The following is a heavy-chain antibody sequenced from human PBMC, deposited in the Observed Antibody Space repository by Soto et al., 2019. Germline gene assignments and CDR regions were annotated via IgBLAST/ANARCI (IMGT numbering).Heavy chain of an antibody. D-gene: IGHD3-10*01. V-gene: IGHV1-69*01. Sequence: QVRLVQSGTEVKKPGSSVKVSCKASGGTFRSNAISWVRQAPGQGLEWMGGLIPIFGTTNYAQKFQGRVTITAAESASTAYMEPNSLRADDTAMDYCAGLPSYDYGSGYDMDVWGQGTTVTVSS. CDR2: LIPIFGTT. CDR1: GGTFRSNA. J-gene: IGHJ6*02. CDR3: AGLPSYDYGSGYDMDV.